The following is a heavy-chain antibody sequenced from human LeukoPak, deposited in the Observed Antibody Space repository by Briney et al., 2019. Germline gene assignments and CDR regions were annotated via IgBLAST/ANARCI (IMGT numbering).Heavy chain of an antibody. CDR3: ARIPPYYDFWSGPGGGMDV. D-gene: IGHD3-3*01. V-gene: IGHV1-8*01. CDR1: GYTFTSYD. Sequence: ASVKVSCKASGYTFTSYDINWVRQATGQGHEWMGWMNPNSGNTGYAQKFQGRVTMTRNTSISTAYMELSSLRSEDTAVYYCARIPPYYDFWSGPGGGMDVWGQGTTVTVSS. J-gene: IGHJ6*02. CDR2: MNPNSGNT.